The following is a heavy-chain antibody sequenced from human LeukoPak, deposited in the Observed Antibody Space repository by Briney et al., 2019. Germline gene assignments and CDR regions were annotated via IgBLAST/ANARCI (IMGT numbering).Heavy chain of an antibody. CDR3: ARHGRRQWIDY. Sequence: SETLSLTCAVYGGSFSGYYWSWIRQPPGKGLEWIGEINHSGSTNYNPSLKSRVTISVDTSKNQFSLKLSSVTAADTAVYYCARHGRRQWIDYWGQGTLVTVSS. CDR1: GGSFSGYY. D-gene: IGHD6-19*01. CDR2: INHSGST. J-gene: IGHJ4*02. V-gene: IGHV4-34*01.